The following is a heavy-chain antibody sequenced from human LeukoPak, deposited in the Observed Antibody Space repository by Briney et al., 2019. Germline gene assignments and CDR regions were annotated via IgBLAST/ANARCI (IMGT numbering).Heavy chain of an antibody. D-gene: IGHD6-19*01. V-gene: IGHV3-53*01. CDR1: GFTFSSYG. J-gene: IGHJ4*02. CDR2: IYSGGST. CDR3: ARDRWGSGWSVFDY. Sequence: GGSLRLSCAASGFTFSSYGMSWVRQAPGKGLEWVSVIYSGGSTYYADSVKGRFTISRDNSKNTLYLQMNSLRAEDTAVYYCARDRWGSGWSVFDYWGQGTLVTVSS.